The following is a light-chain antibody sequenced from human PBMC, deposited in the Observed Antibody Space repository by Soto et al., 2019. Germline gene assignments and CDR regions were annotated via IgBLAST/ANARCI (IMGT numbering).Light chain of an antibody. V-gene: IGKV3D-20*01. CDR1: QSVSSSH. CDR2: DAS. CDR3: HQYGSSPRT. Sequence: EVVLTQSPATLSLSPGERATLSCGASQSVSSSHLAWYQQKPGLAPRLLIYDASSRATGIPDRFSGSGSGTDFTLTISRLEPEDFAVYYCHQYGSSPRTFGGGTKVEIK. J-gene: IGKJ4*01.